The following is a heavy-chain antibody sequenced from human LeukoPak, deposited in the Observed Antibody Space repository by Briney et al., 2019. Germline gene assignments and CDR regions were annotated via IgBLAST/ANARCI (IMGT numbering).Heavy chain of an antibody. V-gene: IGHV4-34*01. CDR1: GGSFSGYY. J-gene: IGHJ4*02. CDR2: INHSGST. Sequence: PSETLSLTCAVYGGSFSGYYWSWIRQPPGKGLEWIGEINHSGSTNYNPSLKSRVTISADTSKNQFSLKLSSVTAADTAVYYCARGGYYYDSSGYLGDHWGQGTLVTVSS. CDR3: ARGGYYYDSSGYLGDH. D-gene: IGHD3-22*01.